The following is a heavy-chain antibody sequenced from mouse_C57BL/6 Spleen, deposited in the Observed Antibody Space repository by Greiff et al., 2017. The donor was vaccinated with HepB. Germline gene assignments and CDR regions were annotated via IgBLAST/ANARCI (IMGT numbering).Heavy chain of an antibody. Sequence: EVQWVESGPELVKPGASVKIPCKASGYTFTDYNMDWVKQSHGKSLEWIGDINPNNGGTIYNQKFKGKATLTVDKSSSTAYMELRSLTSEDTAVYYCAREGSNYDAMDYWGQGTSVTVSS. D-gene: IGHD1-1*01. CDR1: GYTFTDYN. V-gene: IGHV1-18*01. CDR3: AREGSNYDAMDY. J-gene: IGHJ4*01. CDR2: INPNNGGT.